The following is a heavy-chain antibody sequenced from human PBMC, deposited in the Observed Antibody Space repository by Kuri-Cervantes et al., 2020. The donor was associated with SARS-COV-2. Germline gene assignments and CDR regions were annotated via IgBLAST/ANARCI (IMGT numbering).Heavy chain of an antibody. CDR3: ARLTSADWVITIADWYFDL. CDR2: IFYSGTT. D-gene: IGHD3-22*01. V-gene: IGHV4-30-4*02. Sequence: SETLSLTCTVSTGSVNTGDFYWAWLRQPPGKGLEWIAYIFYSGTTYYNPSLKSRVFISSDASKNQFSLRLSSVTAADTAVYYCARLTSADWVITIADWYFDLWGRSTLVTVSS. CDR1: TGSVNTGDFY. J-gene: IGHJ2*01.